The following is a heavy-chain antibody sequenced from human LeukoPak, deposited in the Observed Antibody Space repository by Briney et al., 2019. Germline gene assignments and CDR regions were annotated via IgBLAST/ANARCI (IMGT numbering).Heavy chain of an antibody. CDR3: ARDKAGTLDY. Sequence: SETLSLTCTVSGGSISSYYWSWIRQPPGKGLEWIGYIYYSGSTNYNPSLKSRVIISVDTSKNQFSLKLSSVTAADTAVYYCARDKAGTLDYWGQGTLVTVSS. CDR2: IYYSGST. V-gene: IGHV4-59*01. J-gene: IGHJ4*02. CDR1: GGSISSYY. D-gene: IGHD6-13*01.